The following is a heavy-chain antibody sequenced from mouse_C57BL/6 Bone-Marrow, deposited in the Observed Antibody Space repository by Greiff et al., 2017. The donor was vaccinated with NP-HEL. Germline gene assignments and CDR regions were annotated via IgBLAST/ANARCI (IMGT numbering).Heavy chain of an antibody. CDR1: GYSFPRYY. V-gene: IGHV1-66*01. D-gene: IGHD1-1*01. J-gene: IGHJ3*01. Sequence: QVQLQQSGPALVTPGASVKISCKASGYSFPRYYLHWVKQRPGRGLEWISWIYPASGNTMYNEKFKGKATLTAAPSSRTAYMQLSILTSDDSAVYYCSRDKVADLLLRPLAYWGQGTLGTVTA. CDR3: SRDKVADLLLRPLAY. CDR2: IYPASGNT.